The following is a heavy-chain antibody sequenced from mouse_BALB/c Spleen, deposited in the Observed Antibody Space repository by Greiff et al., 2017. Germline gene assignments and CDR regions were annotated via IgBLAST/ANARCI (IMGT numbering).Heavy chain of an antibody. J-gene: IGHJ4*01. CDR1: GFTFSSYY. CDR2: INSNGGST. V-gene: IGHV5-6-2*01. D-gene: IGHD2-10*01. CDR3: ARNNPYYGNYDYAMDY. Sequence: DVKLVESGGGLVKLGGSLKLSCAASGFTFSSYYMSWVRQTPEKRLELVAAINSNGGSTYYPDTVKGRFTISRDNAKNTLYLQMSSLKSEDTALYYCARNNPYYGNYDYAMDYWGQGTSVTVSS.